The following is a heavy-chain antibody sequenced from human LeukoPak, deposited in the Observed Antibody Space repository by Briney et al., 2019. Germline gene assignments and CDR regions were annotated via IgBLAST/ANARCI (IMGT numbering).Heavy chain of an antibody. CDR1: GGSIRSYY. CDR3: AREPLGYYYDSSGYHPTDAFDI. Sequence: SETLSLTCTVSGGSIRSYYWSWIWQPAGKGLEWIGRIYTSGSTNYNPSLKSRVTMSVDTSKNQFSLKLSSVTAADTAVYYCAREPLGYYYDSSGYHPTDAFDIWGQGTMVTVSS. D-gene: IGHD3-22*01. J-gene: IGHJ3*02. CDR2: IYTSGST. V-gene: IGHV4-4*07.